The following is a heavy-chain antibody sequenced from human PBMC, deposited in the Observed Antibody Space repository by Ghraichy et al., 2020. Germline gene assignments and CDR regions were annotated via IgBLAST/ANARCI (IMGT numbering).Heavy chain of an antibody. CDR3: AKGSGYYDDSSGYYFDN. CDR1: GFTFSNYA. D-gene: IGHD3-22*01. J-gene: IGHJ4*02. V-gene: IGHV3-23*01. Sequence: GGSLRLSCAASGFTFSNYAMSGVRQAPGKGLEWVSAISGSGAIIYYADSVKGRFTISRDNSENTLYLQMKSLRAEDTAVYYCAKGSGYYDDSSGYYFDNWGQGTLVTVSS. CDR2: ISGSGAII.